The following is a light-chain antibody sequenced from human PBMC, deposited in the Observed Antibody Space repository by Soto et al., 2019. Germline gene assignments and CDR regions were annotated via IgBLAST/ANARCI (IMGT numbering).Light chain of an antibody. CDR2: DVN. J-gene: IGLJ3*02. Sequence: QSVLTQPRSVSGSPGQSVTISCTGTASDVGGYNYVSWYQQHPGKAPKLMIYDVNKWPLGVPDRFSGSKSGNTASLTISGLQADDEDDYYCCSYAGSSTFVFGGGTKLTVL. CDR1: ASDVGGYNY. CDR3: CSYAGSSTFV. V-gene: IGLV2-11*01.